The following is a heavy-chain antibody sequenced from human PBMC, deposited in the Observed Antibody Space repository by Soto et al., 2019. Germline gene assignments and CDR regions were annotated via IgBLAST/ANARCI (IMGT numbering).Heavy chain of an antibody. J-gene: IGHJ4*02. Sequence: EVQLLESGGGLVQPGGSLRLSCAASGFIFNAYAMTWVRQAPGKGLEWVSAIGGSGGNRYYAASVKGRFTISRDNSKDTVDLQMNSLRVEDTAVHYCARVASDYINAVDHWGQGILVTVSS. D-gene: IGHD4-4*01. CDR3: ARVASDYINAVDH. CDR2: IGGSGGNR. V-gene: IGHV3-23*01. CDR1: GFIFNAYA.